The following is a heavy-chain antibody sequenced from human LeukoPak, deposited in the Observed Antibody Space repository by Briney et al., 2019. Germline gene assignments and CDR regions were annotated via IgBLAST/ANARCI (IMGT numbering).Heavy chain of an antibody. V-gene: IGHV4-39*01. CDR2: IYYSGST. CDR3: ARQVREAFDI. J-gene: IGHJ3*02. D-gene: IGHD1-26*01. CDR1: GGSISSSSYY. Sequence: SETLSLTCTVSGGSISSSSYYWGWIRQPPGKGLEWIGSIYYSGSTYYNPSLKSRVTISVDTSKNQFSLKLSSVTAADTAVYYCARQVREAFDIWGQGTMVTVSS.